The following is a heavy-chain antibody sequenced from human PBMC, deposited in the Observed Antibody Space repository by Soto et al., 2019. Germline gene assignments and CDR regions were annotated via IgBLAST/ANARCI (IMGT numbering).Heavy chain of an antibody. V-gene: IGHV4-59*01. D-gene: IGHD4-17*01. CDR2: IYYSGGT. Sequence: SETLSLTCTVSGGSISSYYWSWIRQPPGKGLEWIGYIYYSGGTNYNPSLKSRVTISVDTSKNQFSLKLSSVTAADTAVYYCARVYGDYLDYWGQGTLVTVPS. CDR3: ARVYGDYLDY. J-gene: IGHJ4*02. CDR1: GGSISSYY.